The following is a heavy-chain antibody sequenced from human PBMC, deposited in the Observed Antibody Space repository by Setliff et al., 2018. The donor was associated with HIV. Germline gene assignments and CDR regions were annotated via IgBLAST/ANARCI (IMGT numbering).Heavy chain of an antibody. V-gene: IGHV1-18*04. CDR1: GYTFTNYY. Sequence: GASVKVSCKASGYTFTNYYMHWVRQAPGQGLEWMGWISAYNGNTNYAQKLQGRVTMTTDTSTSTAYMELRSLRSDDTAVYYCVRGYRSAWNSWFDAWGQGTRVTVSS. D-gene: IGHD6-19*01. J-gene: IGHJ5*02. CDR3: VRGYRSAWNSWFDA. CDR2: ISAYNGNT.